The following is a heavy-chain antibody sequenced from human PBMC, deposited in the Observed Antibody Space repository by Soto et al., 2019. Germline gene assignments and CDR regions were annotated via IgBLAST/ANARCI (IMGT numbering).Heavy chain of an antibody. CDR3: ARDQGRSITCQLDY. CDR1: GFTFSSYG. Sequence: GGSLRLSCAASGFTFSSYGMHWVRQATGKGLEWVAVISYDGSNTYYADSVKGRFTISRDNMLYLQMNSLRAEDTAVYYCARDQGRSITCQLDYWGQGTLVTVSS. J-gene: IGHJ4*02. CDR2: ISYDGSNT. D-gene: IGHD2-2*01. V-gene: IGHV3-30*19.